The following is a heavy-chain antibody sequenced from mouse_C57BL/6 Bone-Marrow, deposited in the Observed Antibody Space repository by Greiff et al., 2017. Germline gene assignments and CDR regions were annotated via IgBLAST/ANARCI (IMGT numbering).Heavy chain of an antibody. Sequence: VQLQQSGPELVKPGASVKISCKASGYTFTDYYMNWVKQSHGKSLEWIGDINPNNGGTSYNQKFKGKATLTVDKSSITAYMELRSLTSEDSAVYYCARRDYGSSYEWFAYWGQGTLVTVSA. CDR2: INPNNGGT. D-gene: IGHD1-1*01. V-gene: IGHV1-26*01. J-gene: IGHJ3*01. CDR1: GYTFTDYY. CDR3: ARRDYGSSYEWFAY.